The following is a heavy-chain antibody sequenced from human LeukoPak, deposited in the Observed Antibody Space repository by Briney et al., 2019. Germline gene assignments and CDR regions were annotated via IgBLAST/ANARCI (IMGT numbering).Heavy chain of an antibody. D-gene: IGHD5-18*01. CDR2: IIPILGIA. V-gene: IGHV1-69*04. CDR1: GGTFSSYA. Sequence: ASVKVSCKASGGTFSSYAISWVRQAPGQGLEWMGRIIPILGIANYAQKFQGRVTITADKSTSTACMELSSLRSEDTAVYYCARDGDTAMVLFYWGQGTLVTVSS. J-gene: IGHJ4*02. CDR3: ARDGDTAMVLFY.